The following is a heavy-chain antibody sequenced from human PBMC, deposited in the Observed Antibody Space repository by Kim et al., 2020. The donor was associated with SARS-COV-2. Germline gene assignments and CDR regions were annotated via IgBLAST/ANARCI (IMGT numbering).Heavy chain of an antibody. D-gene: IGHD2-21*01. CDR3: ARENRSYSYYYYYYMDV. V-gene: IGHV4-4*07. CDR1: GGSISSYY. J-gene: IGHJ6*03. Sequence: SETLSLTCTVSGGSISSYYWSWIRQPAGKGLEWIGRIYTSGSTNYNPSLKSRVTMSVDTSKNQVSLKLSSVTAADTAVYYCARENRSYSYYYYYYMDVWGKGTTVTVSS. CDR2: IYTSGST.